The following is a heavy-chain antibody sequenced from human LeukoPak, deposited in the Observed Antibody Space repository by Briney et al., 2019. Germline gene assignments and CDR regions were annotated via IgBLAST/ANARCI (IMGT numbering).Heavy chain of an antibody. CDR1: GGSISSYY. V-gene: IGHV4-59*01. CDR3: ARAGMGYYFDY. Sequence: SATLSLTCTVSGGSISSYYWSWIRQPPGKGLEWIGYIYYSGSTNYNPSLKSRVTVSVDTSKNQFSLKLSSVTAADTAVYYSARAGMGYYFDYWGQGTLLTVSS. J-gene: IGHJ4*02. D-gene: IGHD6-13*01. CDR2: IYYSGST.